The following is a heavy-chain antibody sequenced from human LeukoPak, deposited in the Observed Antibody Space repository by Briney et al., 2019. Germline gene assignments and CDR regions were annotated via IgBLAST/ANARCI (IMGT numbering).Heavy chain of an antibody. CDR2: IYYSGST. V-gene: IGHV4-39*06. CDR1: GGSISSSSYY. D-gene: IGHD5-12*01. CDR3: AREKRGGWLRSGDLAFDI. J-gene: IGHJ3*02. Sequence: SETLSLTCTVSGGSISSSSYYWGWIRQPPGKGLEWIGSIYYSGSTYYNPSLKSRVTISVDTSKNQFPLKLSSVTAADTAVYYCAREKRGGWLRSGDLAFDIWGQGTMVTVSS.